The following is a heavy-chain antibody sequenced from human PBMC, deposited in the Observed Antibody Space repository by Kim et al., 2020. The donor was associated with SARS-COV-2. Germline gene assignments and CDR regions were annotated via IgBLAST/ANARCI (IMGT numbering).Heavy chain of an antibody. V-gene: IGHV3-23*01. CDR3: AKDARGFDY. D-gene: IGHD3-10*01. Sequence: GTQSHAGSVKGRLTTSRENSTTPLNLQMNGLRAEDTAVYYCAKDARGFDYWGQGTLVTVSS. J-gene: IGHJ4*02. CDR2: GTQ.